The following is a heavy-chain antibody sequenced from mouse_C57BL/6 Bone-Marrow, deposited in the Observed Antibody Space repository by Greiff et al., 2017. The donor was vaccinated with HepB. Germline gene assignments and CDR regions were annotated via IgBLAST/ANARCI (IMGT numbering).Heavy chain of an antibody. J-gene: IGHJ2*01. CDR3: TKPLFITTVVATNDY. V-gene: IGHV1-5*01. Sequence: VQLQQSGTVLARPGASVKMSCKTSGYTFTSYWMHWVKQRPGQGLEWIGAIYPGNSDTSYNQKFKGKAKLTAVTSASTAYMKLSSLTNEDSAVYYCTKPLFITTVVATNDYWGQGTTLTVSS. CDR2: IYPGNSDT. CDR1: GYTFTSYW. D-gene: IGHD1-1*01.